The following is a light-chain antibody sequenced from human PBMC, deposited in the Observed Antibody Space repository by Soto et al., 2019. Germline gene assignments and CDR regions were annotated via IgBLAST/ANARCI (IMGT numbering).Light chain of an antibody. V-gene: IGKV3-20*01. Sequence: EIVLTQSPGSLSLSPGQRATLSCRASQSVDSTFFAWYQKKPGQAPRLLIYGASKRDTGVLDRFSGSGSGTDFAITISRLEPEDLAVYYCQQYMSSVTFGQGTKVEI. CDR1: QSVDSTF. CDR2: GAS. CDR3: QQYMSSVT. J-gene: IGKJ1*01.